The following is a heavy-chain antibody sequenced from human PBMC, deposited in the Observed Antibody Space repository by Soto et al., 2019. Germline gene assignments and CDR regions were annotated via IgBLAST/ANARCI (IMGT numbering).Heavy chain of an antibody. D-gene: IGHD1-1*01. CDR2: MNPNSGAT. CDR3: AKLPPTPDWFDP. V-gene: IGHV1-2*06. CDR1: GYTLAGCF. Sequence: TSVKVNCKASGYTLAGCFIRWLRQAPGQGLEWMGRMNPNSGATNYAPKFQGRVSMTRDTSIRTAYMELTSLRSDDTAVYYCAKLPPTPDWFDPWGKGTMVTVS. J-gene: IGHJ5*02.